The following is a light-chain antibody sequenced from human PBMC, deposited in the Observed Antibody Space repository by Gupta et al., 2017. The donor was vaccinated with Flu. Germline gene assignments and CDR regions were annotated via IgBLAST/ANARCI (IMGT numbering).Light chain of an antibody. CDR2: EDH. V-gene: IGLV1-51*02. CDR3: GTWDSSSSAWV. J-gene: IGLJ3*02. CDR1: SSNIGTNY. Sequence: SVLTQPPSVSAAPGQKVTSSCSGSSSNIGTNYVSWYQQHPGTDPKLLIYEDHRRPSGIPDRFSCSNSCSSATLGITGLQTGDEADYYCGTWDSSSSAWVFGGGTKLTVL.